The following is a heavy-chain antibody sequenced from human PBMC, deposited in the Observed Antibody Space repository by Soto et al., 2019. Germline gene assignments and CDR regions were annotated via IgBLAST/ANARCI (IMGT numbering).Heavy chain of an antibody. CDR3: AKSVFVGSYLAQYAFDY. CDR1: GFTFSSYA. V-gene: IGHV3-23*01. D-gene: IGHD1-26*01. CDR2: ISGSGGST. Sequence: GGSLRLSCAASGFTFSSYAMSWVRQAPGKGLEWVSAISGSGGSTYYADSVKGRFTISRDNSKNTLYLQMNSLRAEDTAVYYCAKSVFVGSYLAQYAFDYWGQGTLVTVSS. J-gene: IGHJ4*02.